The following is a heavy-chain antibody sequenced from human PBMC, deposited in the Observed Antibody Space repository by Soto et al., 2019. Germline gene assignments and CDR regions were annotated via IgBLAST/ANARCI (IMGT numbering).Heavy chain of an antibody. CDR3: AREGFGDKRLGGNWFDP. D-gene: IGHD3-10*01. J-gene: IGHJ5*02. V-gene: IGHV1-69*13. CDR1: GGTFSSYA. CDR2: IIPIFGTA. Sequence: SVKVSCKASGGTFSSYAISWVRQAPGQGLEWMGGIIPIFGTANYAQKFQGRVTITADESTSTAYMELSSLRSEDTAVYYCAREGFGDKRLGGNWFDPWGQGTLVTVSS.